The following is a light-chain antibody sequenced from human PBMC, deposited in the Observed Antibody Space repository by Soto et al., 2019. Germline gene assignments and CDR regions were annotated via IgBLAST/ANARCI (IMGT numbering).Light chain of an antibody. CDR3: AAWDDSLSGPL. Sequence: QSVLTQPPSASGTPGQRVTISCSGSSSNIGSNYVYWYQQLPGTAPKLLIYRNNQRPSGVPDRFSGSKSGTSASLAISGLRSEDEADYYCAAWDDSLSGPLFGGGTQLTV. CDR2: RNN. J-gene: IGLJ3*02. V-gene: IGLV1-47*01. CDR1: SSNIGSNY.